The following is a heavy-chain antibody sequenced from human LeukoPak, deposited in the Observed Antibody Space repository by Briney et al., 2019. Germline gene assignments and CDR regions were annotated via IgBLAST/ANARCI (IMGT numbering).Heavy chain of an antibody. V-gene: IGHV3-23*01. CDR1: GFAFSSYA. J-gene: IGHJ3*02. CDR2: ISGSGGST. CDR3: AKGRKWFDDPCAI. Sequence: GGSLRPSCAASGFAFSSYAMSWVCQAPGKGLEWVSAISGSGGSTYYADSVKGRVTISRDKSKNTLYLQMNRLRSDDTAVYYCAKGRKWFDDPCAIWAQGTMDTVSS. D-gene: IGHD3-10*01.